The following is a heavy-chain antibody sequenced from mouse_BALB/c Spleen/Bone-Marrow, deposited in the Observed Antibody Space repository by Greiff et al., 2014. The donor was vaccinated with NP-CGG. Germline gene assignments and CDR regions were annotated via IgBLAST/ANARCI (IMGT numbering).Heavy chain of an antibody. D-gene: IGHD4-1*01. CDR3: ARCLTGTSAMDY. Sequence: QLQQSGAELVRPGTSVKVSCKASGYAFTNYLIEWVKQRPGQGLEWIGVINPGSGGTNYNEKFKAKATLTADKSSSTAYMQLSSLTSDDSAVYFCARCLTGTSAMDYWVKEPQSPSPQ. J-gene: IGHJ4*01. CDR1: GYAFTNYL. CDR2: INPGSGGT. V-gene: IGHV1-54*01.